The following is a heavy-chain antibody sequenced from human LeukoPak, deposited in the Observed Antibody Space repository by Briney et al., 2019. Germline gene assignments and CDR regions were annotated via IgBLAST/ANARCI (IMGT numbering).Heavy chain of an antibody. CDR3: ARVGLYCSGGSCYSVFDY. V-gene: IGHV3-13*05. Sequence: GGPLRLSCAASGFTFSSYDMHWVRQATGKGLEWVSAIGTAGDPYYPGSVKGRFTISRENAKNSLYLQMNSLRAGDTAVYYCARVGLYCSGGSCYSVFDYWGQGTLVTVSS. CDR2: IGTAGDP. D-gene: IGHD2-15*01. CDR1: GFTFSSYD. J-gene: IGHJ4*02.